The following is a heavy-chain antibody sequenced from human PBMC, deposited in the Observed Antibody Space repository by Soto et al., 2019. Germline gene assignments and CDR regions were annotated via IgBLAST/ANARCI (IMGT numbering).Heavy chain of an antibody. V-gene: IGHV1-69*08. D-gene: IGHD4-17*01. J-gene: IGHJ1*01. CDR3: ARDARMSTVTTQQ. CDR1: GGTFSSYT. Sequence: QVQLVQSGAEVKKPGSSVKVSCKASGGTFSSYTISWVRQAPGQGLEWMGRIIPILGIANYAQQLQGRVTITADKSTSTDDMELSSLRSEDTAMYYCARDARMSTVTTQQLGQGTLVTVSP. CDR2: IIPILGIA.